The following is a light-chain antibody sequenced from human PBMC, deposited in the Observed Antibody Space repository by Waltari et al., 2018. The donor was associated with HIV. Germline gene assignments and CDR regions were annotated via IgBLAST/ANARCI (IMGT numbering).Light chain of an antibody. V-gene: IGKV1-NL1*01. CDR1: QDISNS. CDR2: GSF. J-gene: IGKJ4*01. Sequence: DIQMTQYPSSLSASIGDTVTISCRASQDISNSVSWFQQQPGKVPKLLVHGSFILQRGVPSRFSGSGSGTDYTLTISGLQSDDFATYFCQQYNGVPLTFGGGTRVDI. CDR3: QQYNGVPLT.